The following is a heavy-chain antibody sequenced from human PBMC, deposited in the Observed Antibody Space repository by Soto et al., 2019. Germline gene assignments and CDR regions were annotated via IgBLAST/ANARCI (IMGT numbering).Heavy chain of an antibody. Sequence: PXVSLRLSCTASGFTLQNYAMAWVRQAPGKGLEWVSTLIGGHYGTAYSYSVKGRFTVSRDNSKNCLYLQMSSLGVEDTAMYFCAKGKSTGDIDWFDPWGQGSLVTVSS. V-gene: IGHV3-23*01. CDR3: AKGKSTGDIDWFDP. D-gene: IGHD3-10*01. J-gene: IGHJ5*02. CDR2: LIGGHYGT. CDR1: GFTLQNYA.